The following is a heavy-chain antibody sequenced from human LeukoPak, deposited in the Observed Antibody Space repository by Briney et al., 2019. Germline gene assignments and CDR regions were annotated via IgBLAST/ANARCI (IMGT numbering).Heavy chain of an antibody. V-gene: IGHV1-18*01. Sequence: ASVNVSCKASGYTFTSYGISWVRQAPGQELEWMAWISAYNGNTEYAQNLRGRVTMTTDPSTSTAYMELRSLRSDDTAVYYCARDSVDGSGTYYNDSPDYWGQGTLVTVSS. D-gene: IGHD3-10*01. CDR1: GYTFTSYG. J-gene: IGHJ4*02. CDR3: ARDSVDGSGTYYNDSPDY. CDR2: ISAYNGNT.